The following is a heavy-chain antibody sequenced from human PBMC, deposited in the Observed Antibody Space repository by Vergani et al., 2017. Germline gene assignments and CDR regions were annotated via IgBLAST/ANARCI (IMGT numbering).Heavy chain of an antibody. Sequence: EVQLLQSGGGVIQPGGSVRLSCSASGFSFNSYWMHWVRQVPGKGLLWVSRIKRDGSITAYADSVKGRFTISRDNAQNTLYLQMNSLRVEDTGVYYCARARCIETCYMSNWLDSWGQGTLVTVSS. CDR3: ARARCIETCYMSNWLDS. CDR2: IKRDGSIT. CDR1: GFSFNSYW. D-gene: IGHD3-9*01. J-gene: IGHJ5*01. V-gene: IGHV3-74*03.